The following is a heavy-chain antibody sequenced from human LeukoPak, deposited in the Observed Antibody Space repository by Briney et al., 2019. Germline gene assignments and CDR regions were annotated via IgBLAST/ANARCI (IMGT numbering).Heavy chain of an antibody. J-gene: IGHJ4*02. CDR3: TTDQEWFGELLDY. D-gene: IGHD3-10*01. Sequence: GGSLRLSCAASGFTFSNAWMSWVRQAPAKGLEWVGRIKSKTDGGTTDYAAPVKGRFTISRDDSKNTLYPQMNSLKTEDTAVYYCTTDQEWFGELLDYWGQGTLVTVSS. V-gene: IGHV3-15*01. CDR2: IKSKTDGGTT. CDR1: GFTFSNAW.